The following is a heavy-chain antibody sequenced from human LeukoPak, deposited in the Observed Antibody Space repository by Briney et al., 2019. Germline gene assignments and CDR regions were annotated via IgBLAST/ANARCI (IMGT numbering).Heavy chain of an antibody. Sequence: SETLSLTCTVSGDSISSGSYYWVWIRQPPGKGLEWIGSIYYSGSTYYNPSLKSRVTISVDTSKNQFSLKLSSVTAADTAVYYCARLGGYCSGGSCSHNHWGQGTLVTVSS. CDR1: GDSISSGSYY. D-gene: IGHD2-15*01. CDR3: ARLGGYCSGGSCSHNH. V-gene: IGHV4-39*01. CDR2: IYYSGST. J-gene: IGHJ5*02.